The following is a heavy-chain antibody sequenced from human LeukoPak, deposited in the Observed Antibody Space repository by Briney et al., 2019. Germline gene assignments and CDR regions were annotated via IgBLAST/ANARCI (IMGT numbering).Heavy chain of an antibody. D-gene: IGHD3-3*01. CDR1: GYTFTGSY. J-gene: IGHJ5*02. V-gene: IGHV1-2*02. CDR2: MHTSSGGT. Sequence: ASVKVSCKASGYTFTGSYMHWVRQAPGQGLEWMGWMHTSSGGTNYAQKFQGRVTMTRDTSIGTAYLELSRLSPDDTAIYYCVRDKDDFWSGYPVDLWGQGTLVTVSS. CDR3: VRDKDDFWSGYPVDL.